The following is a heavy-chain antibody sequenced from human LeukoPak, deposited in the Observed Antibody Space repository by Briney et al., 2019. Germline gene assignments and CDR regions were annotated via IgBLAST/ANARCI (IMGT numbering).Heavy chain of an antibody. J-gene: IGHJ4*02. V-gene: IGHV4-59*01. CDR1: GGSISSYY. CDR2: IYYSGNT. Sequence: SETLSLTCTVSGGSISSYYWSWIRQPPGKGLEWIGYIYYSGNTNYNPSLRSRVTISVDTSKNQFSLKLSSVTAADTAVYYCARESYYYGSGSYYYLDYWGQGTLVTVSS. CDR3: ARESYYYGSGSYYYLDY. D-gene: IGHD3-10*01.